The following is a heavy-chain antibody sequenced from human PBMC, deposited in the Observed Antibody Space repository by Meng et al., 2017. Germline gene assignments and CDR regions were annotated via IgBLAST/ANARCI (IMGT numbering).Heavy chain of an antibody. CDR2: IIPIFGTA. CDR3: ASPPRDYYDFSYFDY. D-gene: IGHD3-3*01. J-gene: IGHJ4*02. CDR1: GGTFSSYA. V-gene: IGHV1-69*06. Sequence: SVKVSCKASGGTFSSYAISWVRQAPGQGLEWMGGIIPIFGTANYAQKFQGRVTITADKSTSTAYMELSSLRSEDTAVYYCASPPRDYYDFSYFDYWGQGNQVNGSS.